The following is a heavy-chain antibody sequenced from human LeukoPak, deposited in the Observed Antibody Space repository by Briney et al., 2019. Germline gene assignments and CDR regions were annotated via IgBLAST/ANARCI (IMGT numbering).Heavy chain of an antibody. V-gene: IGHV3-74*01. CDR2: IASDGSST. J-gene: IGHJ5*02. CDR3: ARAGGPPTAMGFDP. D-gene: IGHD2-2*01. CDR1: GFTFSSYW. Sequence: GGSLRLSCAASGFTFSSYWMNWVRQAPGKGLVWVSRIASDGSSTTYADSVKGRFSISRDNAKNTLYLQMNSLRVEDTAVYYCARAGGPPTAMGFDPWGQGSLVSVST.